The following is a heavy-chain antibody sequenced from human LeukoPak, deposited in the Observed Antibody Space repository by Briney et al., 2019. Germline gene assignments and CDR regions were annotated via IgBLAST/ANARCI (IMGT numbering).Heavy chain of an antibody. J-gene: IGHJ4*02. CDR2: TRDKVHSYTT. CDR3: ARGYCSGGACYSGFH. V-gene: IGHV3-72*01. Sequence: GGSLRLSCTASGFTFSDYYMDWVRQAPGKGLEWVGRTRDKVHSYTTEYVASVKGRLTISRDDSKNSLYLQMNSLKTEDTAVYYCARGYCSGGACYSGFHWGQGTLLTVSS. D-gene: IGHD2-15*01. CDR1: GFTFSDYY.